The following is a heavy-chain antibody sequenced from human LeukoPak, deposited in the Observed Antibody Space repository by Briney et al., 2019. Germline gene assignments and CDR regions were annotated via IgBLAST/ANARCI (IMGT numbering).Heavy chain of an antibody. D-gene: IGHD4-17*01. Sequence: PGGSLRLSCAASGFTFTSYAMSWVRQAPGKGLEWVAVISYDGSNKYYADSVKGRFTISRDNSKNTLYLQMNSLRAEDTAVYYCASGDYGDYAIYWGQGTLVTVSS. CDR2: ISYDGSNK. CDR3: ASGDYGDYAIY. CDR1: GFTFTSYA. J-gene: IGHJ4*02. V-gene: IGHV3-30*03.